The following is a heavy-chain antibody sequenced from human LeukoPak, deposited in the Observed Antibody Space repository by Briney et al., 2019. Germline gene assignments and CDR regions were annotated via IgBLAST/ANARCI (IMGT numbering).Heavy chain of an antibody. V-gene: IGHV4-59*01. Sequence: PSETLSRTCTVSGGSLRSYCWNWIRQPPGKGLEWIGYIYYSGSTDYNPSLRSRVTTSVDTSKNQFSLKLSSVTAADTAVYYCARHYGPRGQGTLVTVSS. D-gene: IGHD3-16*01. CDR2: IYYSGST. CDR1: GGSLRSYC. CDR3: ARHYGP. J-gene: IGHJ5*02.